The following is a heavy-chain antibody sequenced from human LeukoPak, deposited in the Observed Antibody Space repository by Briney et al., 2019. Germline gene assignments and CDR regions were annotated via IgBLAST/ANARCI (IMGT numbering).Heavy chain of an antibody. CDR3: GRVDMATTKDY. J-gene: IGHJ4*02. CDR1: GGTFSSYA. V-gene: IGHV1-18*01. Sequence: GASVKVSCKASGGTFSSYAITWVRQAPGQGLEWMGWISAYNGDTKYGQNFQGRATMTTDTSTTTAYMDLRSLSSDDTAVYYCGRVDMATTKDYWGQGTLVTVSS. CDR2: ISAYNGDT. D-gene: IGHD5-24*01.